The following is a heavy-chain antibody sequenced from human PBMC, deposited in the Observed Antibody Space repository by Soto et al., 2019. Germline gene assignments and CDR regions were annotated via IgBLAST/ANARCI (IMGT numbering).Heavy chain of an antibody. CDR2: IRSKAYGGTT. D-gene: IGHD2-15*01. V-gene: IGHV3-49*04. J-gene: IGHJ6*02. CDR3: TRGTHPHGMDV. Sequence: PVGSLRLSCTGSGFTFGDYAMSWVRRAPGKGLEWVGFIRSKAYGGTTEWAASVRGRFTYSRDHSKRIDYLQMNSLKTEDKGVYWCTRGTHPHGMDVWGQRITVTVSS. CDR1: GFTFGDYA.